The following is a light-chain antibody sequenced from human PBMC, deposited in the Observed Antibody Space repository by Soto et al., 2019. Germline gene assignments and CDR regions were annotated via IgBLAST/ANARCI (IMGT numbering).Light chain of an antibody. V-gene: IGLV1-47*01. CDR3: GTWDDSQTTWM. J-gene: IGLJ3*02. CDR1: TANIGSNY. Sequence: QSVLTQPPSASVTPGQRVTISCSGSTANIGSNYVNWYQELPEAGPKLLIYKDDKRPSGVPDRFSASKSASSASLAISGLRSDDEATYFCGTWDDSQTTWMFGGGTKLTIL. CDR2: KDD.